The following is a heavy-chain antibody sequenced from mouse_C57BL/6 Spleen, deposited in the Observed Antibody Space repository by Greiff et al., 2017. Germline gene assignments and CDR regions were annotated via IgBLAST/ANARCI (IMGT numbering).Heavy chain of an antibody. CDR2: ISYDGSN. Sequence: EVKLLESGPGLVKPSQSLSLTCSVTGYSITSGYYWNWIRQFPGNKLEWMGYISYDGSNNYNPSLKNRISITRDTSKNQFFLKLNSVTTEDTATYYCARSDYYGSSYGYWGQGTTLTVSS. CDR1: GYSITSGYY. J-gene: IGHJ2*01. D-gene: IGHD1-1*01. V-gene: IGHV3-6*01. CDR3: ARSDYYGSSYGY.